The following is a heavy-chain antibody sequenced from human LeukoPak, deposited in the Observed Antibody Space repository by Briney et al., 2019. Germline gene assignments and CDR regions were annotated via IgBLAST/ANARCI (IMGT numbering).Heavy chain of an antibody. V-gene: IGHV1-58*02. Sequence: GTSVKVSCKASGFTFTTSAMQWVRQARGQRLEWMGWIVVGSGYTNYAQRFKDRVTITRDMSTRTVYMELRSLRAEDTAVYYCAKSRGNDSSGYYYVVDNPCDYWGQGTLVTVSS. J-gene: IGHJ4*02. CDR3: AKSRGNDSSGYYYVVDNPCDY. CDR1: GFTFTTSA. CDR2: IVVGSGYT. D-gene: IGHD3-22*01.